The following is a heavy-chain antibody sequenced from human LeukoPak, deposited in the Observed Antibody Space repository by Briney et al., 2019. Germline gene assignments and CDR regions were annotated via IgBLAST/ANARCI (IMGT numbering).Heavy chain of an antibody. CDR1: GFSFTFYS. CDR2: ISSSSSYI. J-gene: IGHJ3*01. Sequence: GGSLRLSCAASGFSFTFYSMNWVRQAPGKGLEWVSSISSSSSYIYYADSVKGRFTISRDNSKNTLYLQMNSLRAEDTAVYYCAKDLRYSGSPRAFDFWGQGAMVTVSS. CDR3: AKDLRYSGSPRAFDF. V-gene: IGHV3-21*04. D-gene: IGHD1-26*01.